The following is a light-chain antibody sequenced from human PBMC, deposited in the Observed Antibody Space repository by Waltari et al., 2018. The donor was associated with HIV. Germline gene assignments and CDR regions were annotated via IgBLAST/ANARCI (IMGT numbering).Light chain of an antibody. CDR3: VLYMGSGIWV. CDR2: STN. J-gene: IGLJ3*02. V-gene: IGLV8-61*01. CDR1: SGSVSTSYY. Sequence: QTVVTQEPSFSVSPGGTVTLTCGLSSGSVSTSYYTSWYQQTPGQAPRTLIYSTNTRSAVVPDRFSGSIRGNKAALTITGAQADDESDYYCVLYMGSGIWVFGGGTKLTVL.